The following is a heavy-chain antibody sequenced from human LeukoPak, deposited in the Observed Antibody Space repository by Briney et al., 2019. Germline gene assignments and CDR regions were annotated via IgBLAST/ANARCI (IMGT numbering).Heavy chain of an antibody. Sequence: SETLSLTCAVSGGSISSTVWWNWVHQSPGKGLEWIGEIFHSGSSNYNPSLKSRVTISVDKSKNQFSLKLGSVTAADTAVYYCARSWGYCTSTSCYAHWFDPWGQGTLVTVSS. J-gene: IGHJ5*02. CDR2: IFHSGSS. CDR1: GGSISSTVW. CDR3: ARSWGYCTSTSCYAHWFDP. V-gene: IGHV4/OR15-8*01. D-gene: IGHD2-2*01.